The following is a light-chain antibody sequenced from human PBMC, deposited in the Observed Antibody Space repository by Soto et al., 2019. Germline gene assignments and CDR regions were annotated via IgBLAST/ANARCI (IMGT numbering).Light chain of an antibody. CDR2: AAS. CDR1: QGITNY. CDR3: QKYNGPPCT. V-gene: IGKV1-27*01. J-gene: IGKJ3*01. Sequence: DIQMTQSPSSLSASVGDRVTITCRASQGITNYLAWYQQKPGKVPKLLIQAASTLQSGVPPRFSGSGSGTDFNLTISSLQPEDVANYYCQKYNGPPCTFGPGTKVDIK.